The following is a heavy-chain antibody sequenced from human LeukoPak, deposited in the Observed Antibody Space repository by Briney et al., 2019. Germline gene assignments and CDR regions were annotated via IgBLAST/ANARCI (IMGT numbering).Heavy chain of an antibody. V-gene: IGHV3-30*03. CDR3: ASIEQYDYVWGSYRYSLDY. Sequence: GGSLRLSCAASGFPFSSYWMAWVRQAPGKGLEWVAAILYDGSKKYYADSVKGRFTISRDNSKNTLYLQMNSLRAEDTAVYYCASIEQYDYVWGSYRYSLDYWGQGTLVTVSS. J-gene: IGHJ4*02. CDR2: ILYDGSKK. D-gene: IGHD3-16*02. CDR1: GFPFSSYW.